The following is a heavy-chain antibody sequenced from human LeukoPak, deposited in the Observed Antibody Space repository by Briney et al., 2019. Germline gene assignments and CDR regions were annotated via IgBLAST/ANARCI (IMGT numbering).Heavy chain of an antibody. D-gene: IGHD1-26*01. CDR2: IYYSGST. CDR1: GGSISSHY. J-gene: IGHJ4*02. V-gene: IGHV4-59*08. Sequence: PSETLSLTCTVSGGSISSHYWSWIRQPPGKGLEWIGYIYYSGSTNYNPSLKSRVTISVDTSKNQFSLKLSSVTAADTAVYYCARRGADQYSSYYYFDYWGQGTLVTVSS. CDR3: ARRGADQYSSYYYFDY.